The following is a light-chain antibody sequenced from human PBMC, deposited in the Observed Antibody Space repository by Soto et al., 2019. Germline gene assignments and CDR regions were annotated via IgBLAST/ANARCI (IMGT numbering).Light chain of an antibody. V-gene: IGLV2-14*01. CDR2: EVT. CDR1: SSDVGAYNF. CDR3: SSYTNINTRACV. J-gene: IGLJ1*01. Sequence: QSALTQPASVSGSPGQSITIYCTGTSSDVGAYNFVSWYQQHPGKAPKLIIYEVTDRPSGVSNRFSGSKSGNTASLTISGLQAEDEAEYYCSSYTNINTRACVFGTGTKLTVL.